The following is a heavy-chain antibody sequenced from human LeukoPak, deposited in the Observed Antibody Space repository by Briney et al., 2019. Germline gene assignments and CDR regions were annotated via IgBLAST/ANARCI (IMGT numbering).Heavy chain of an antibody. Sequence: SETLSLTCTVSGGSISSGSYYWSWIRQPAGKGVEWIGRIYTSGSTNYNPSLKSRVTISLDTSKNQFSLRLNSVTAADTAVYYCARDRDGYNFRFDYWGQGTLVTVSS. CDR3: ARDRDGYNFRFDY. CDR2: IYTSGST. CDR1: GGSISSGSYY. V-gene: IGHV4-61*02. D-gene: IGHD5-24*01. J-gene: IGHJ4*02.